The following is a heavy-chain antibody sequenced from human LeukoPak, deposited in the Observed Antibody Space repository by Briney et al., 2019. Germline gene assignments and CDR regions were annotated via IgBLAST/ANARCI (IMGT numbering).Heavy chain of an antibody. V-gene: IGHV3-53*04. J-gene: IGHJ4*02. CDR3: ARDDGYSYGFDY. CDR2: IYSGGST. D-gene: IGHD5-18*01. Sequence: GGSLRLSCAASGFTVSSNYMSWVCQAPGKGLEWVSVIYSGGSTYYADSVKGRFTISRHNSKNTLYLQMDSLRAEDTAVYYCARDDGYSYGFDYWGQGTLVTVSS. CDR1: GFTVSSNY.